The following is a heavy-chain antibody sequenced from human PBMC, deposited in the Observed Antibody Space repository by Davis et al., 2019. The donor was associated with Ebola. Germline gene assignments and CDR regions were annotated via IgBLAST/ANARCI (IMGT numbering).Heavy chain of an antibody. Sequence: GESLKISCKGSGYSFTNYWITWVRQMPGKGLEWMGRIDPSDSYTNYGPSFRGHVTISVVKSISTAYLQWSGLQASDTAMYYCARGVIVVVPAATEEGNDAFDIWGQGTMVTVSS. D-gene: IGHD2-2*01. V-gene: IGHV5-10-1*01. CDR2: IDPSDSYT. CDR1: GYSFTNYW. CDR3: ARGVIVVVPAATEEGNDAFDI. J-gene: IGHJ3*02.